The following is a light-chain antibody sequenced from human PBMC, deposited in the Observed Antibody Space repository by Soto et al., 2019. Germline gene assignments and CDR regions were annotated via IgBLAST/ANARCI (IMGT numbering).Light chain of an antibody. CDR3: CSYAGSYTLV. J-gene: IGLJ2*01. V-gene: IGLV2-14*01. CDR2: EVS. Sequence: QSVLTQPASVSGSPGQSITISCTGTSSDVGSYNYVSWYQQHPGKAPKLMIYEVSDRPSGISSRFSGSKSGNTASLTISGLQTEDEADYYCCSYAGSYTLVFGGGTKLTVL. CDR1: SSDVGSYNY.